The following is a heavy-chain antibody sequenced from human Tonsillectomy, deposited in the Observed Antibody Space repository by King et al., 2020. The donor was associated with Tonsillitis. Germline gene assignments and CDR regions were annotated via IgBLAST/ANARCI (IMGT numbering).Heavy chain of an antibody. CDR3: ARRGTNRMDPPVSPFDN. V-gene: IGHV4-59*08. CDR2: IYYSGIT. CDR1: SGSISSYY. Sequence: VQLQESGPGLVKPSETLSLTCTVSSGSISSYYWTWIRQPPGKGLEWIGYIYYSGITDYNPSLKSRVTISIDTSKRQFSLKLSSVTAADTAIYYCARRGTNRMDPPVSPFDNWGQGTLVTVSS. J-gene: IGHJ4*02. D-gene: IGHD3-16*01.